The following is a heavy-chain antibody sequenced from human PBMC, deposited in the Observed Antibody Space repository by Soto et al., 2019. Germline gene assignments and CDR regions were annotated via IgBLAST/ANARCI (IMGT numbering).Heavy chain of an antibody. D-gene: IGHD3-3*01. Sequence: SETLSLTCAVYGGSFSGYYWSWIRQPPGKGLEWIGEINHSGSTNYNPSLKSRVTISVDQSKNQFSLKLSSVTAADTAVYYCARMNYDFWSGYYYYFDYWGQGTLVTVSS. V-gene: IGHV4-34*01. CDR3: ARMNYDFWSGYYYYFDY. J-gene: IGHJ4*02. CDR2: INHSGST. CDR1: GGSFSGYY.